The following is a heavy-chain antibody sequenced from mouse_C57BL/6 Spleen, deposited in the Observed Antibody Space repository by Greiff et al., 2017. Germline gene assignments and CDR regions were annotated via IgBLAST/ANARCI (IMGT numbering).Heavy chain of an antibody. CDR2: LDPSDSYT. CDR3: ARSKGGITTVVGFDY. Sequence: QVQLQQPGAELVMPGASVKLSCKASGYTFTSYWMHWVKQRPGQGLEWIGELDPSDSYTNYNQKFKGKSTLTVDKSSSTAYMQLSSLTSEDSAVYYCARSKGGITTVVGFDYWGQGTTLTGSS. V-gene: IGHV1-69*01. J-gene: IGHJ2*01. CDR1: GYTFTSYW. D-gene: IGHD1-1*01.